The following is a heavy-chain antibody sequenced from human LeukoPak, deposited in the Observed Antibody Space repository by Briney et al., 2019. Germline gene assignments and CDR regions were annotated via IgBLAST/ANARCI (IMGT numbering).Heavy chain of an antibody. D-gene: IGHD7-27*01. J-gene: IGHJ3*02. CDR2: IYSSGSN. Sequence: SETLSLTCTVSGGSISLYYWSWIRQPPGDGLEWIGFIYSSGSNNYNPSLKSRVTMSVDTSKNQLSLRLTSVTAADTAVYYCARRLGNWGSPDDPFDIWGQGTKVAVSS. CDR3: ARRLGNWGSPDDPFDI. CDR1: GGSISLYY. V-gene: IGHV4-59*08.